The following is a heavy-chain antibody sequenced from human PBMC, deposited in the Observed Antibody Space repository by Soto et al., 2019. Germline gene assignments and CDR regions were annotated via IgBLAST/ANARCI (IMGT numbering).Heavy chain of an antibody. V-gene: IGHV1-69*01. J-gene: IGHJ5*02. CDR3: ASEYCSSTSCYNEVWFDP. Sequence: QVQLVQSGTEVKQPGSSVKVSCKASGGTFSSYAISWVRQAPGQGLEWMGGIIPIFGTANYAQKFQGRVTITADESTSTAYMELSSLRSEDTAVYYCASEYCSSTSCYNEVWFDPWGQGTLVTVSS. CDR1: GGTFSSYA. CDR2: IIPIFGTA. D-gene: IGHD2-2*02.